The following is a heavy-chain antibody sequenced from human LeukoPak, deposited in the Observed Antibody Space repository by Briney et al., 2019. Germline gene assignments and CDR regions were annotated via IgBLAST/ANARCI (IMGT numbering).Heavy chain of an antibody. CDR2: IYHGGST. CDR3: VRDEGYGDGAFDS. CDR1: GYSISSGYY. Sequence: SETLSLTCAVSGYSISSGYYWGWIRPPPGKGLEWIGSIYHGGSTYYNPSLKSRVTISVDTSKNQFSLKLSSVTAADTAVYYCVRDEGYGDGAFDSWGQGTMVTVSS. D-gene: IGHD4-17*01. J-gene: IGHJ3*02. V-gene: IGHV4-38-2*02.